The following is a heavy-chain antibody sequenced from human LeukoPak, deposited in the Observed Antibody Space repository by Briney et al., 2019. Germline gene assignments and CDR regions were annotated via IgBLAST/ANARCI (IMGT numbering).Heavy chain of an antibody. Sequence: ASVKVSCKASGYTFTGYYMHWVRQAPGQGLEWMGWINPNSGGTNYAQKFQGRVTMTRDTSISTAYMELSRLRSDDTAVYYCARGQDELLWFGEFDYCYYYGMDVWGQGTTVTVSS. J-gene: IGHJ6*02. CDR1: GYTFTGYY. V-gene: IGHV1-2*02. D-gene: IGHD3-10*01. CDR3: ARGQDELLWFGEFDYCYYYGMDV. CDR2: INPNSGGT.